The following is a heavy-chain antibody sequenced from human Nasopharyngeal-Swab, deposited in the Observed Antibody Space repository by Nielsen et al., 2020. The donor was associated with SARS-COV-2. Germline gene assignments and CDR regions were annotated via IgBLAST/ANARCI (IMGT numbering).Heavy chain of an antibody. CDR3: ARVFDYYDSSGYYIRYYYYYMDV. CDR1: GGSFSGYY. Sequence: SETLSLTCAVYGGSFSGYYWSWIRQPPGKGLEWIGEINHSGGTNYNPSLKSRVTISVDTSKNQFSLKLSSVTAADTAVYYCARVFDYYDSSGYYIRYYYYYMDVWGKGTTVTVSS. CDR2: INHSGGT. J-gene: IGHJ6*03. V-gene: IGHV4-34*01. D-gene: IGHD3-22*01.